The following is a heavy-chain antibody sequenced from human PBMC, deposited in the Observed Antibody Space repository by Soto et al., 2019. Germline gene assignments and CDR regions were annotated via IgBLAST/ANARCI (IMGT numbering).Heavy chain of an antibody. CDR2: IIPIFGTA. CDR3: ARDSSDSSGYYDGY. V-gene: IGHV1-69*01. Sequence: QVQLVQSGAEVKKPGSSVKVSCKASGGTFSSYAISWVRQAPGQGLEWMGGIIPIFGTANYAQKFQGRVTITADESTSTAYMELSSLRSEDTALYYCARDSSDSSGYYDGYWGQGTLVTVSS. J-gene: IGHJ4*02. CDR1: GGTFSSYA. D-gene: IGHD3-22*01.